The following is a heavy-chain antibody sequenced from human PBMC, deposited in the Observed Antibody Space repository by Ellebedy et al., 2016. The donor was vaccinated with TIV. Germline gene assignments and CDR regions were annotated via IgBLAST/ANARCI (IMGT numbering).Heavy chain of an antibody. D-gene: IGHD2-15*01. CDR1: GFTFSTYW. CDR2: IKGDGSAK. CDR3: ARAIGAGDGT. J-gene: IGHJ5*02. V-gene: IGHV3-7*01. Sequence: GESLKISXAASGFTFSTYWMHWVRQAPGKGLEWVANIKGDGSAKYYVDSVKGRFTISRDNAKNSLYLQMNGLRAEDTAVYYCARAIGAGDGTWGQGALVTVSS.